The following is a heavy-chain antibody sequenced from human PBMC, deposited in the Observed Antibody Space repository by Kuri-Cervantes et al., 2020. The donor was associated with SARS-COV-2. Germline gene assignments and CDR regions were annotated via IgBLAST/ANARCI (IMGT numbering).Heavy chain of an antibody. CDR3: TTGVAPYWDYYGMDV. D-gene: IGHD5-12*01. V-gene: IGHV3-9*01. CDR1: GFTFDDYA. Sequence: GGSLRLSCAASGFTFDDYAMHWVRQAPGKGLEWVSGISWNSGSIGYADSVKGRFTISRDNAKNSLYLQMNSLRAEDTAVYYCTTGVAPYWDYYGMDVWGQGTTVTVSS. CDR2: ISWNSGSI. J-gene: IGHJ6*02.